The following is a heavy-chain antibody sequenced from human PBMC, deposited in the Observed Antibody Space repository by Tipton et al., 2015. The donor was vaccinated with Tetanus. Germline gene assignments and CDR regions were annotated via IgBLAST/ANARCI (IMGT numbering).Heavy chain of an antibody. CDR3: ARQADNWFDP. Sequence: TLSLTCTVSDGPIISGTPYWGWIRQLPGKGLEWIGQIYYSGTTYYNSPLQRRVTISLDSSKNQVSLKMTSVTAADTAVYYCARQADNWFDPWGQGTLVVVSS. CDR1: DGPIISGTPY. CDR2: IYYSGTT. V-gene: IGHV4-39*01. J-gene: IGHJ5*02.